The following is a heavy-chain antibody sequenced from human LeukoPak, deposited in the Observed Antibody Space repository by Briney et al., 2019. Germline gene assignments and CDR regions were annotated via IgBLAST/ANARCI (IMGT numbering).Heavy chain of an antibody. CDR1: GGSISSSSYY. V-gene: IGHV4-39*01. CDR2: IYYSGST. J-gene: IGHJ5*02. D-gene: IGHD2-2*01. CDR3: AASNPGGYCSSTSCYGDWFDP. Sequence: SETLSLTCTVSGGSISSSSYYWGWIRQPPGKGLEWSGSIYYSGSTYYNPSLRSRVTISVDTSNNQFSLKLSSVTAADTAVYYCAASNPGGYCSSTSCYGDWFDPWGQGTLVTVSS.